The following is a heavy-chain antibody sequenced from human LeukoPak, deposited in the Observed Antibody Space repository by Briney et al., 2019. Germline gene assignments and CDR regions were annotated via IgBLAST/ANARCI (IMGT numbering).Heavy chain of an antibody. Sequence: SETLSLTCTVSGDSITSSSYYWGWIRQPPGKGLEWIGTMYYTGTIYYNPSLKSRVTISVDTSKNQFSLSLSSVTAADTAVYYCARHDPQQLQYFQHWGQGTLVTVSS. J-gene: IGHJ1*01. V-gene: IGHV4-39*07. CDR2: MYYTGTI. CDR3: ARHDPQQLQYFQH. D-gene: IGHD6-13*01. CDR1: GDSITSSSYY.